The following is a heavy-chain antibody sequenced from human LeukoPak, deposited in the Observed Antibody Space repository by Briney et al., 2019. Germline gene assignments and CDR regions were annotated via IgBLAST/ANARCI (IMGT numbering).Heavy chain of an antibody. CDR2: IYHSGST. V-gene: IGHV4-30-2*01. D-gene: IGHD6-13*01. Sequence: SQTLSLTCAVSGGSISSGGYSWSWIRQPPGKGLEWIGYIYHSGSTYYNPSLKSRVTISVDRSKNQFSLKLSSVTAADTAVHYCAREAIAAAGGFDYWGQGTLATVSS. CDR3: AREAIAAAGGFDY. CDR1: GGSISSGGYS. J-gene: IGHJ4*02.